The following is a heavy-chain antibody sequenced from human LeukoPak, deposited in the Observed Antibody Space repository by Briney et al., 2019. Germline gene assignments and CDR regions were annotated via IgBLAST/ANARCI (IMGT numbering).Heavy chain of an antibody. Sequence: PSETLSLTCAVSGGSISSGGYSWSWLRQPPGKGLEGFGYIYHSGSTYYNPSLKSRVTISVDRSKNQFSLKLSSVTAADTAVYYCASSLYGDYYFDYWGQGTLVTVSS. J-gene: IGHJ4*02. CDR2: IYHSGST. CDR3: ASSLYGDYYFDY. D-gene: IGHD4-17*01. V-gene: IGHV4-30-2*01. CDR1: GGSISSGGYS.